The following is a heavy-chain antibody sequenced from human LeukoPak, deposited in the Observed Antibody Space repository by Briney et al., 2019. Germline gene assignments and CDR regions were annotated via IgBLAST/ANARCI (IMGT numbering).Heavy chain of an antibody. CDR1: GFTFSSYA. CDR2: ISGSGGST. CDR3: AKDAGYYESSGYPSGAFDP. Sequence: GGSLRLSCAASGFTFSSYAMSWVRQAPGKGLEWVSAISGSGGSTYYADSVKGRFTISRDNSKNTLYLQMNSLRAEDTAAYYCAKDAGYYESSGYPSGAFDPWGQGTLVTVSS. D-gene: IGHD3-22*01. V-gene: IGHV3-23*01. J-gene: IGHJ5*02.